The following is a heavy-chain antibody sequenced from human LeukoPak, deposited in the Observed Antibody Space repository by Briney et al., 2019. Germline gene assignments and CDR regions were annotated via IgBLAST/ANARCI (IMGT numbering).Heavy chain of an antibody. CDR2: ISYDGSNK. J-gene: IGHJ4*02. Sequence: PGRSLRLSCAASGFTFSSYGMHWVRQAPGKGLEWVAVISYDGSNKYYADSVKGRFTISRDNSKNTLYLQMNSLRAEDTAVYYCAKDSSLNYWGQGTLVTVSS. CDR3: AKDSSLNY. V-gene: IGHV3-30*18. CDR1: GFTFSSYG.